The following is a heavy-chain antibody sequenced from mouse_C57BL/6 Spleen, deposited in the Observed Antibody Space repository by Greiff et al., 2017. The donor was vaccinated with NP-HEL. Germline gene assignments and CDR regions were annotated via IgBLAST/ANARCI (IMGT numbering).Heavy chain of an antibody. CDR3: ARELTGYFDY. Sequence: VQLKESGPGMVKPSQSLSLTCTVTGYSITSGYDWHWIRHFPGNKQEWMGYISYSGSTNYNPSLKSRISITHDTSKNHFFLKLNSVTTEDTATYYCARELTGYFDYWGQGTTLTVSS. J-gene: IGHJ2*01. D-gene: IGHD1-3*01. CDR2: ISYSGST. CDR1: GYSITSGYD. V-gene: IGHV3-1*01.